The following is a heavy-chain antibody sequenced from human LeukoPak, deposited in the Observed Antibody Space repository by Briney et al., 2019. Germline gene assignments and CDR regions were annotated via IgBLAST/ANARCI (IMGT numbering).Heavy chain of an antibody. V-gene: IGHV3-48*03. CDR3: ALLAVASDFDY. D-gene: IGHD6-19*01. CDR1: GFTFRSYE. J-gene: IGHJ4*02. Sequence: GGSLRLSCAASGFTFRSYEMNWVRQAPGKGLEWVSFISGGSGTIYYADSVKGRFSISRDNAKSSLYLQMNSLRVEDTAVYYCALLAVASDFDYWGQGAPVTVSS. CDR2: ISGGSGTI.